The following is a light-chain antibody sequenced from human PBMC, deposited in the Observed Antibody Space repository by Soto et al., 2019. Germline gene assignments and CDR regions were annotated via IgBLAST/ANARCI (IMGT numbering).Light chain of an antibody. CDR3: QPYDSSPRT. V-gene: IGKV3-20*01. CDR1: QSLSSRN. CDR2: GVS. J-gene: IGKJ1*01. Sequence: EIVLTQYPGTLSLSPGERDTLSCMASQSLSSRNLAWYQQKPGQAPRPLIYGVSSRATGITDRFSGSGSGTDFTLTISRLEPEDFAVYYCQPYDSSPRTVGQGTQVEIK.